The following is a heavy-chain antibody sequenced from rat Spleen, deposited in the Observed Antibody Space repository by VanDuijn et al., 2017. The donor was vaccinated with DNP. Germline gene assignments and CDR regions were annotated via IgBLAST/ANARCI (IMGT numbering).Heavy chain of an antibody. D-gene: IGHD1-4*01. CDR2: INTGSGGT. Sequence: QVQLQQSGAELAKPGSSVKISCKASGYTFTTYYMSWLKETTGQGLEYIGYINTGSGGTNYNEKFKGKATLTVDKSSSTAFMQLNSLTPDDSAVYYCARRRLPYWYFDFWGPGTMVTVSS. CDR1: GYTFTTYY. V-gene: IGHV1-43*01. CDR3: ARRRLPYWYFDF. J-gene: IGHJ1*01.